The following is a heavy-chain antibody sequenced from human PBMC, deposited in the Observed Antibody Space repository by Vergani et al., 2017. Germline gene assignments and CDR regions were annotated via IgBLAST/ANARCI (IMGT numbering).Heavy chain of an antibody. Sequence: QVQLVESGGGVVQPGRSLRLSCAASGFTLSSYGMHWVRQAPGKGLEWVAVISYDGSNKYYADSVKGRFTISRDNSKNTLYLQMNSLRAEDTAVYYCATGRYVDWLLNIDYWGQGTLVTVSS. V-gene: IGHV3-30*03. D-gene: IGHD3-9*01. J-gene: IGHJ4*02. CDR2: ISYDGSNK. CDR3: ATGRYVDWLLNIDY. CDR1: GFTLSSYG.